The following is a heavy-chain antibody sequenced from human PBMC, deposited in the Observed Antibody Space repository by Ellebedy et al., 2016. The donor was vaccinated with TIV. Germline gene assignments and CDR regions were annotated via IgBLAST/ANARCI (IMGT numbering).Heavy chain of an antibody. D-gene: IGHD5-12*01. CDR3: ARESLHGGYVPFDY. CDR2: IYYSGST. Sequence: SETLSLXXTVSGGSISSYYWSWIRQPPGKGLEWIGYIYYSGSTNYNPSLKSRVTISVDTSKNQFSLKLSSVTAADTAVYYCARESLHGGYVPFDYWGQGTLVTVSS. J-gene: IGHJ4*02. CDR1: GGSISSYY. V-gene: IGHV4-59*12.